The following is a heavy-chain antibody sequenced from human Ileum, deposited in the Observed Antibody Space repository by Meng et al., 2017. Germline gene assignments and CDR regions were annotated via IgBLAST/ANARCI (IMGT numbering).Heavy chain of an antibody. CDR3: ARRHCSGCSCYLSPLSHFDY. CDR2: MNPDSGNT. CDR1: GYISTITNYD. J-gene: IGHJ4*02. Sequence: ASVKVSCKASGYISTITNYDINLVRQATGQGLEWMGWMNPDSGNTGYAQKFQGRVTMTRDTSIDTAYMELSSLRSEDTAVYYCARRHCSGCSCYLSPLSHFDYWDQGTLVTVSS. D-gene: IGHD2-15*01. V-gene: IGHV1-8*01.